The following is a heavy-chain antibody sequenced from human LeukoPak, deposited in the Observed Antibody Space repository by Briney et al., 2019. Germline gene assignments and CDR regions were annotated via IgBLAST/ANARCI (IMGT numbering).Heavy chain of an antibody. CDR1: GGFISSYY. CDR2: IYYSGST. D-gene: IGHD4-23*01. CDR3: AREDYGGNSADY. Sequence: SETLSLTCTVSGGFISSYYWSWIRQPPGKGLEWIGYIYYSGSTNYNPSLKSRVTISVDTSKNQFSLKLSSVTAADTAVYYCAREDYGGNSADYWGQGTLVTVSS. J-gene: IGHJ4*02. V-gene: IGHV4-59*01.